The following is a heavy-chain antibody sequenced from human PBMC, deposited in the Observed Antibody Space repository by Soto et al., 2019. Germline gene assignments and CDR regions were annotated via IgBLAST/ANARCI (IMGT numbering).Heavy chain of an antibody. Sequence: EVQLVESGGGLVQPGGSLRLSCAATGFTFSTYWMHWVRQGPGKGLVWVSRISTDGSSTTYADSVKGRFTISRDNAKNTLYLQMNSLRAEDTAVYYCARATGSNHPFDYWGQESLVTVSS. CDR3: ARATGSNHPFDY. D-gene: IGHD2-2*01. V-gene: IGHV3-74*01. J-gene: IGHJ4*02. CDR2: ISTDGSST. CDR1: GFTFSTYW.